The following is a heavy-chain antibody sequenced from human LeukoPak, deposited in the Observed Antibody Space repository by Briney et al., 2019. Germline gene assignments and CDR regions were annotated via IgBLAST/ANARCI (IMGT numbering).Heavy chain of an antibody. CDR1: GFTVSSNY. J-gene: IGHJ6*02. CDR2: IYSGGST. CDR3: ARDFGNYYGSGSKYYYYYYGMDV. Sequence: GGSLRLSCAASGFTVSSNYMSWVRQAPGKGLEWVSVIYSGGSTYYADSVKGRFTISRDNSKNTLYLQMNSLRVEDTAVYYCARDFGNYYGSGSKYYYYYYGMDVWGQGTTVTVSS. V-gene: IGHV3-66*01. D-gene: IGHD3-10*01.